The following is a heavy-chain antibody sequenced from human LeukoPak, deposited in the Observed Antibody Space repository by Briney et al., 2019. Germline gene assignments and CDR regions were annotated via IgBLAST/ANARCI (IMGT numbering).Heavy chain of an antibody. J-gene: IGHJ4*02. CDR1: GFTFDDYA. V-gene: IGHV3-9*01. CDR2: ISWNSGSI. Sequence: GRSLRLSCAASGFTFDDYAMHWVRQAPGKGLEWVSGISWNSGSIGYADSVKGRFTISRDNAKNSLYLQMNSLRAEDTALYYCAKDWEEYSSAPLNWGQGTLVTASS. CDR3: AKDWEEYSSAPLN. D-gene: IGHD6-19*01.